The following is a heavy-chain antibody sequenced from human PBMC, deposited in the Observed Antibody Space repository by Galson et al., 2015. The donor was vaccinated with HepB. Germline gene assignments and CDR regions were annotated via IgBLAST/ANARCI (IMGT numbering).Heavy chain of an antibody. V-gene: IGHV3-30*18. CDR1: GFTFSSYG. CDR2: ISYDGSNK. Sequence: SLRLSCAASGFTFSSYGMHWVRQAPGKGLEWVAVISYDGSNKYYADSVKGRFTISRDNSKNTLYLQMNSLRAEDTAVYYCAKNGGGIAARPGFFDYWGQGTLVTVSS. D-gene: IGHD6-6*01. J-gene: IGHJ4*02. CDR3: AKNGGGIAARPGFFDY.